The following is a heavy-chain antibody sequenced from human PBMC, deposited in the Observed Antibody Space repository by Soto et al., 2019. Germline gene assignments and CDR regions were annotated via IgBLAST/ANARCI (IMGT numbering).Heavy chain of an antibody. D-gene: IGHD1-1*01. J-gene: IGHJ4*02. CDR1: GYSFTSYW. CDR3: AREAITGTPFVY. CDR2: IIPIFGTA. Sequence: KISCKGSGYSFTSYWISWVRQAPGQGLEWMGGIIPIFGTANYAQKFQGRVTITADESTSTAYMELSSLRSEDTAVYYCAREAITGTPFVYRRRGTLVPGSS. V-gene: IGHV1-69*01.